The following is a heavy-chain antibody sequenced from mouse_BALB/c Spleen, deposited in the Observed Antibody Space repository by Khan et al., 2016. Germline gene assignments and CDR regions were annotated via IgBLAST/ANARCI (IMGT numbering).Heavy chain of an antibody. CDR2: IRYSGST. Sequence: EVQLQESGPGLVKPSQSLSLTCTVTGYSITSDYAWNWIRQFPGNKLEWMGYIRYSGSTTYNPSLKRRISITRDTSKNQFFLQLYSVTTEDTATYYRTRSPTATRYFDVWGAGTTVTVSS. J-gene: IGHJ1*01. CDR3: TRSPTATRYFDV. D-gene: IGHD1-2*01. CDR1: GYSITSDYA. V-gene: IGHV3-2*02.